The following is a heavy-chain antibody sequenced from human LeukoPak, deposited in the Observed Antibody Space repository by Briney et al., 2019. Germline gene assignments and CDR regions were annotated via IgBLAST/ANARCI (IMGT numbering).Heavy chain of an antibody. D-gene: IGHD5-18*01. CDR3: ATGVAIQLWYHFDY. CDR2: FDPEDGET. Sequence: ASVKVSCKVSGYTLTELSMHWVRQAPGKGREWMGGFDPEDGETIYAQKFQGRVTMTEDTSTDTAYMELSSLRSEDTAVYYCATGVAIQLWYHFDYWGQGTLVTVSS. CDR1: GYTLTELS. J-gene: IGHJ4*02. V-gene: IGHV1-24*01.